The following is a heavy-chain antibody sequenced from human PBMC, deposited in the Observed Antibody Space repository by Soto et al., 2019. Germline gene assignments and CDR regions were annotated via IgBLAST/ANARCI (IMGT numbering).Heavy chain of an antibody. CDR1: GYTFTSYG. J-gene: IGHJ6*02. Sequence: GPEVKKPGASVKVSCKASGYTFTSYGISWVRQAPGQGLEWMGWISGYNGQTNYAQKFRGRVTITTDTSTGTAYMEMRSLRSDDTATFYCARDGRKELWVEGLNAMDVWGQGTTVTVSS. CDR2: ISGYNGQT. CDR3: ARDGRKELWVEGLNAMDV. V-gene: IGHV1-18*01. D-gene: IGHD1-26*01.